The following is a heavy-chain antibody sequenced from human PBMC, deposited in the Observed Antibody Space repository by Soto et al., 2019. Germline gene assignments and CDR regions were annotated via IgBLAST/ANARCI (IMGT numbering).Heavy chain of an antibody. Sequence: EVQLVESGGGLVQPGGSLRLSCAASGFTVSSNYMSWVRQAAGKGLEWVSVIYSGGSTYYADSVKGRFTISRDNSKNTLYLQMNSLRAEDTAVYYCARWHTVLRYFDWSRTGYFDSWGQGTLVTVSS. D-gene: IGHD3-9*01. CDR2: IYSGGST. V-gene: IGHV3-66*01. CDR3: ARWHTVLRYFDWSRTGYFDS. CDR1: GFTVSSNY. J-gene: IGHJ4*02.